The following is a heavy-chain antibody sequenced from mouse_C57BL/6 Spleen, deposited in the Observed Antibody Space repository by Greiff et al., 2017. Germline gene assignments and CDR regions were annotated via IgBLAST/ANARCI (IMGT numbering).Heavy chain of an antibody. D-gene: IGHD1-1*01. Sequence: QVQLKQSGAELVKPGASVKLSCKASGYTFTSYWMHWVKQRPGQGLEWIGMIHPNSGSTNYNEKFKSKATLTVDKSSSKAYMQLSRLTSEDSAVYYCARSRAVVHFDYWGQGTTLTVSS. CDR3: ARSRAVVHFDY. V-gene: IGHV1-64*01. CDR1: GYTFTSYW. CDR2: IHPNSGST. J-gene: IGHJ2*01.